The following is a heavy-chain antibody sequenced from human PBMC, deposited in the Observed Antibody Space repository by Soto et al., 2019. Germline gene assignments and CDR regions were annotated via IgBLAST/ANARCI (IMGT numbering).Heavy chain of an antibody. CDR2: IRTTSSYI. Sequence: VQLVESGGGLVKPGGSLRLSCAASGFSFSSYNMNWVRQTPGKGLGWVASIRTTSSYIHYADSVKGRFTVSRDDSRNMVYLEMSGLRAEDTAEYFCARDADTTGHYSHFDLWGRGALVAVS. CDR3: ARDADTTGHYSHFDL. V-gene: IGHV3-21*06. D-gene: IGHD3-9*01. CDR1: GFSFSSYN. J-gene: IGHJ4*02.